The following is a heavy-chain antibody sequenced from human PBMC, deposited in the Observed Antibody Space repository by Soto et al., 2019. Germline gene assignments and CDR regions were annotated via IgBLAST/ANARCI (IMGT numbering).Heavy chain of an antibody. D-gene: IGHD3-22*01. CDR2: ISYDGSNK. J-gene: IGHJ6*02. V-gene: IGHV3-30*18. Sequence: GGSLRLSCAASGFTFSSYGMHWVRQAPGKGLEWVAVISYDGSNKYYADSVKGRFTISRDNSKNTLYLQMNSLRAEDTAVYYCAKTPSASGPYYDSSGYYYVVGGMDVWGQGTTVTVSS. CDR1: GFTFSSYG. CDR3: AKTPSASGPYYDSSGYYYVVGGMDV.